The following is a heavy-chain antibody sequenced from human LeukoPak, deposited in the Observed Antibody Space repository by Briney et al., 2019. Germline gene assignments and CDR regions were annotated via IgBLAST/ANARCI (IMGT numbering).Heavy chain of an antibody. CDR3: ARHEGDGDHFDY. Sequence: PSETQSLTCTVSGGSISSYYWSWIRQPPGKGLEWIGYIYFSGRTNYSPSLKSRVTISVDTSKNQFSLRLSSMTAADTAVYYCARHEGDGDHFDYWGQGTLVTVSS. J-gene: IGHJ4*02. CDR2: IYFSGRT. CDR1: GGSISSYY. D-gene: IGHD4-17*01. V-gene: IGHV4-59*08.